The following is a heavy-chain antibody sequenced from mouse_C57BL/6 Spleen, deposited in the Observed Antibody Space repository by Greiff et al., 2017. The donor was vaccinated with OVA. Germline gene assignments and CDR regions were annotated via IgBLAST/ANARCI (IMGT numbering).Heavy chain of an antibody. J-gene: IGHJ3*01. D-gene: IGHD2-3*01. CDR2: IDPSDSET. CDR3: ARSGDGYYTY. CDR1: GYTFTSYW. V-gene: IGHV1-52*01. Sequence: QVQLQQSGAELVRPGSSVKLSCKASGYTFTSYWMHWVKQRPIQGLEWIGNIDPSDSETHYNQKFKDKATLTVDKSSSTAYMQLSSLTSEDSAVYYCARSGDGYYTYWGQGTLVTVSA.